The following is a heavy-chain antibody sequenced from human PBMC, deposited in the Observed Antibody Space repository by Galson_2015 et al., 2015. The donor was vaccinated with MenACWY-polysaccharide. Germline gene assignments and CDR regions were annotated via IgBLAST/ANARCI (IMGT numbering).Heavy chain of an antibody. Sequence: SLRLSCAVSGFIFTNHAMHWVRQAPGKGLECVGVISYDGINKYYADSVKGRVTISRDDSQNTLFLQWNSLRGEDTAIYYCVRDASPLGRYFDSKGWDYWGQGSLVTVSS. CDR1: GFIFTNHA. CDR2: ISYDGINK. CDR3: VRDASPLGRYFDSKGWDY. J-gene: IGHJ4*02. D-gene: IGHD3-9*01. V-gene: IGHV3-30-3*01.